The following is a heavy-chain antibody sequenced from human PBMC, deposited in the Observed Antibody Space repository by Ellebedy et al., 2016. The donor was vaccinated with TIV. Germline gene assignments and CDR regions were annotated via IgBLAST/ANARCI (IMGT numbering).Heavy chain of an antibody. V-gene: IGHV4-59*04. J-gene: IGHJ4*02. Sequence: SETLSLTCTVSGGPISIYYWTRIRQPPGKGLEWIGFGYYTGDTFYNPSLKSRVTISVDTSTNQFSLRLTSVTAADTAVYYCARRLPSGWLGDFDFWGQGALVSVSS. D-gene: IGHD6-19*01. CDR3: ARRLPSGWLGDFDF. CDR2: GYYTGDT. CDR1: GGPISIYY.